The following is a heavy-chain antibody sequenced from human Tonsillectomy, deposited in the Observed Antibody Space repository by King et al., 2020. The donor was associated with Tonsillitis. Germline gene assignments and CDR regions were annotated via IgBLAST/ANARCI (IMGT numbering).Heavy chain of an antibody. CDR3: ARAGITMVRVDDAFDI. J-gene: IGHJ3*02. CDR1: GGSISSYY. CDR2: IYYSGST. V-gene: IGHV4-59*01. D-gene: IGHD3-10*01. Sequence: VQLQESGPGLVKPSETLSLTCTVSGGSISSYYWSWIRPTPGKGLEWIGYIYYSGSTNYNPSLKSRVTISVDTSKNQFSLKLSSVTAADTAVYYCARAGITMVRVDDAFDIWGQGTMVTVSS.